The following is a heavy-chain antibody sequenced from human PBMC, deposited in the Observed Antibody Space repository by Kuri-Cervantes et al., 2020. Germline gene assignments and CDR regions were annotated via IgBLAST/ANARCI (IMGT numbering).Heavy chain of an antibody. J-gene: IGHJ4*02. D-gene: IGHD6-13*01. CDR1: GSTFDDYT. CDR3: AKDYIRRGSSSWYDY. Sequence: GESLKISCAASGSTFDDYTMHWVRQAPGKGLEWVSLISWDGGSTYYADSVKGRFTISRDNSKNSLYLQMNSLRAEDTAVYYCAKDYIRRGSSSWYDYWGQGTRVTVSS. CDR2: ISWDGGST. V-gene: IGHV3-43*01.